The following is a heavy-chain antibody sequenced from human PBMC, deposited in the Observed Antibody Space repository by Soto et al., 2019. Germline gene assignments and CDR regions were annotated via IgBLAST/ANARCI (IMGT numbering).Heavy chain of an antibody. D-gene: IGHD1-7*01. CDR2: INPNSGGT. Sequence: ASVKVSCKASGYTFTSYYMHWVRQAPGQGLEWMGWINPNSGGTNYAQKFQGRVTMTRDTSISTAYMELSRLRSDDTAVYYCTRAGASDWNYVSTSSWGQGTLVTVSS. CDR3: TRAGASDWNYVSTSS. V-gene: IGHV1-2*02. J-gene: IGHJ4*02. CDR1: GYTFTSYY.